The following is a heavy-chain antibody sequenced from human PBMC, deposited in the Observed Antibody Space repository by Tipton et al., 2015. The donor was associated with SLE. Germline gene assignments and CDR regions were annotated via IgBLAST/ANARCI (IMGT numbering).Heavy chain of an antibody. D-gene: IGHD6-13*01. V-gene: IGHV4-39*01. CDR3: ATTYSSSPDP. Sequence: LRLSCTVSGGSISSYFWGWIRQPPGKGLEWIGSIYYSGSTYYNPSLKSRVTISVDASKNQFSLKLSSVTAADTAVYYCATTYSSSPDPWGQGTLVTVSS. CDR1: GGSISSYF. J-gene: IGHJ5*02. CDR2: IYYSGST.